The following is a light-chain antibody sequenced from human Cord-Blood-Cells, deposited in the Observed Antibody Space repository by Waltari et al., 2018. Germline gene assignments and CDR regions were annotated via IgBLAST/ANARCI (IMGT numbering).Light chain of an antibody. CDR3: SSYTSSSTL. J-gene: IGLJ1*01. CDR2: DVS. Sequence: QSALTQPASVSGSPGQSITISCTRTSSDVGGYNYVSWYQQHQGKAPKLMIYDVSNRPSGVSNRFSGSKSGNTASLTISGLQAEDEADYYCSSYTSSSTLFGTGTKVTVL. CDR1: SSDVGGYNY. V-gene: IGLV2-14*01.